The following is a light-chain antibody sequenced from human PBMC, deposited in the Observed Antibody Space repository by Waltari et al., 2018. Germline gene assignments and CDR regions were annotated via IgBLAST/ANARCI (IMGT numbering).Light chain of an antibody. CDR1: QSVNNNY. V-gene: IGKV3-20*01. CDR3: QQYATSPEA. CDR2: GAS. Sequence: EIVLTQSPGTLSLSHGERATLSCRASQSVNNNYLAWYQQKPGQAPRLLIYGASTRATGIPDRFRGSGSGTDFTLTISRLEPEDFAAYYCQQYATSPEAFGGGTKVDIK. J-gene: IGKJ4*01.